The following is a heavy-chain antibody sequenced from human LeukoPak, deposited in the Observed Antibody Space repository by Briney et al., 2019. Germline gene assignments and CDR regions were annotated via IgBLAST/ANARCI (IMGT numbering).Heavy chain of an antibody. V-gene: IGHV3-9*01. CDR3: AKDRAYGSGNYHAFDL. D-gene: IGHD3-10*01. J-gene: IGHJ3*01. CDR2: ITWNSDSI. CDR1: AFTFDDYA. Sequence: PGGSLRLSCAASAFTFDDYAMHWVRQAPGKGLEWFSGITWNSDSIDYADSVKGRFTISRDNAKNSLYLQMNSLRAEDTALYYCAKDRAYGSGNYHAFDLWGQGTMVTVSS.